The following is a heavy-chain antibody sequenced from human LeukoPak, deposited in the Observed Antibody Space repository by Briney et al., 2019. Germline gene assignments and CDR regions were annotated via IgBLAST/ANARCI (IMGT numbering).Heavy chain of an antibody. CDR3: ASLLWFGEKYFDY. J-gene: IGHJ4*02. Sequence: ASVKVSCKASGYTFTSYGISWVRQAPGQGLEWMGWISAYNGNTNYAQTLQGRVTMTTDTSTSTAYMERRSLRSDDTAVYYCASLLWFGEKYFDYWGQGTLVTVSS. D-gene: IGHD3-10*01. CDR2: ISAYNGNT. CDR1: GYTFTSYG. V-gene: IGHV1-18*01.